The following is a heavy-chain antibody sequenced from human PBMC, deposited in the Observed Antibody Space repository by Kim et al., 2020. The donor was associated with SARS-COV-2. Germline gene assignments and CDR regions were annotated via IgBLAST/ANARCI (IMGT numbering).Heavy chain of an antibody. D-gene: IGHD3-16*01. CDR3: ARSPGDWLSSHFDY. V-gene: IGHV5-51*01. J-gene: IGHJ4*02. Sequence: SPSFQGQVTISADKSISTAYLQWSSLKASDTAMYYCARSPGDWLSSHFDYWGQGTLVTVSS.